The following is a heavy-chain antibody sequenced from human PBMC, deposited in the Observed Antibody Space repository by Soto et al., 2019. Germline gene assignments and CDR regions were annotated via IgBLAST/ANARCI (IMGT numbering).Heavy chain of an antibody. J-gene: IGHJ6*02. V-gene: IGHV4-31*03. CDR3: ARNTYYDILTGSLGYYYVMAF. D-gene: IGHD3-9*01. CDR2: IYYSGST. CDR1: GGSSRNGGYC. Sequence: PSVILSLTCTGSGGSSRNGGYCLSWIRQPPGKGLEWIGYIYYSGSTYYNPSLKSRVTISVDTSKNQFSLKLSSVTAADTAVYYCARNTYYDILTGSLGYYYVMAFLVQRTSVTVSS.